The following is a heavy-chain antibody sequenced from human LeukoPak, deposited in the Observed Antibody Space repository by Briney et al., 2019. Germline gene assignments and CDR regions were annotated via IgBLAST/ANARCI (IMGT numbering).Heavy chain of an antibody. Sequence: ASVKVSCKASGYTFTGYFMHWVRQAPGQGLEWMGWINPNSGGTNYAQKLQGRVTMTTDTSTSTAYMELSSLRSEDTAVYYCARAPYYCSGGSCSYFDYWGQGTLVTVSS. CDR1: GYTFTGYF. CDR3: ARAPYYCSGGSCSYFDY. CDR2: INPNSGGT. D-gene: IGHD2-15*01. J-gene: IGHJ4*02. V-gene: IGHV1-2*02.